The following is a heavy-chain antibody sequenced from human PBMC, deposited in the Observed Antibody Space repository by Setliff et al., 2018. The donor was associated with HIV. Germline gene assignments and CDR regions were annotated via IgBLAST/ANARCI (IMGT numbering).Heavy chain of an antibody. D-gene: IGHD1-26*01. J-gene: IGHJ3*02. Sequence: PGGSLRLSCAASGFTCSSYAMSWVRQVPGKGLDWVSAISGSGGSTYYAASVKGLFTISRDNSKNTLYLQMNSLRAVDTAVYYCARDRPRGGGSLDAFDIWGQGTMVTVSS. V-gene: IGHV3-23*01. CDR3: ARDRPRGGGSLDAFDI. CDR1: GFTCSSYA. CDR2: ISGSGGST.